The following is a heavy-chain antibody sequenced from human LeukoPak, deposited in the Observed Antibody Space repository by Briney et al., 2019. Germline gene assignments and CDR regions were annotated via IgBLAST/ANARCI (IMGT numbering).Heavy chain of an antibody. CDR1: GGSINTHY. CDR3: ARGGRIVGDTGNLDC. Sequence: SETLSLTCTVSGGSINTHYWTWIRQPAGQGLEWIGRVYASGSTNYNPSLKSRVSISIDTSKNQFSLKLNSMTAADTAVYYCARGGRIVGDTGNLDCWGQGTLVTVSS. J-gene: IGHJ4*02. CDR2: VYASGST. V-gene: IGHV4-4*07. D-gene: IGHD1-26*01.